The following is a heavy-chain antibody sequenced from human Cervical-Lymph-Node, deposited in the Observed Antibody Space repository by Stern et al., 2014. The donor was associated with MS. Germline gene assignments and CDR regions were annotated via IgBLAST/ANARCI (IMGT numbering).Heavy chain of an antibody. Sequence: DVQLVESGGGLVKPGGSLRLSCEAAGFRFSNYDMNWVRQAPGQGLEWLSFISRTSSYIYYADSVKGRFTVSRDNAKNSLFLQIDSLRVEDTAVYYCARDGYGTNADYYGFDVWGQGTTVTVSS. D-gene: IGHD2-8*01. V-gene: IGHV3-21*01. CDR3: ARDGYGTNADYYGFDV. CDR2: ISRTSSYI. CDR1: GFRFSNYD. J-gene: IGHJ6*02.